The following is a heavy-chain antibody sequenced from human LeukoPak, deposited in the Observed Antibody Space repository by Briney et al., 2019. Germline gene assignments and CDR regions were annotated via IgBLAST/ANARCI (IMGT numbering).Heavy chain of an antibody. CDR1: GGSISNYY. J-gene: IGHJ6*02. CDR3: ARVVSGYYYGMDV. Sequence: SETLSLTCTVSGGSISNYYWSWIRQPPGKGLEWIGYIYYSGSTNYNPSLKSRATISVDTSKNQFSLKLSSVTAADTAVYYCARVVSGYYYGMDVWGQGTTVTVSS. D-gene: IGHD3-10*01. CDR2: IYYSGST. V-gene: IGHV4-59*12.